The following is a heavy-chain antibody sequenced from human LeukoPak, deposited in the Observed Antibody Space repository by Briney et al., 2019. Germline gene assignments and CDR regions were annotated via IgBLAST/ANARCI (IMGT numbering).Heavy chain of an antibody. CDR1: GILVSSNY. Sequence: GGSLRLSCVASGILVSSNYMSWVCQAPGKGLEWVSFIDSTGSTYYADSVQGRFTISRDNSKNTLYLQMSSLRAEDTAVYYCARGDYYDSSGYYFPDAFDIWGQGTMVTVSS. CDR3: ARGDYYDSSGYYFPDAFDI. V-gene: IGHV3-66*01. CDR2: IDSTGST. D-gene: IGHD3-22*01. J-gene: IGHJ3*02.